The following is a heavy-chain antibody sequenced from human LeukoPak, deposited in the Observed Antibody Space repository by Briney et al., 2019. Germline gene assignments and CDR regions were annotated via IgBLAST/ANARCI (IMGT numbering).Heavy chain of an antibody. J-gene: IGHJ3*02. CDR3: ARGPLGYCSSTSCSPGAFDI. D-gene: IGHD2-2*01. CDR2: IYYSGST. Sequence: SETLSLTCTVSGGSISSSSYYWGWIRQPPGKGLEWIGSIYYSGSTYYNPSLKSRVTISVDTSKNQFSLKLSSVTAADTAVYYCARGPLGYCSSTSCSPGAFDIWGQGTMVTVSS. V-gene: IGHV4-39*01. CDR1: GGSISSSSYY.